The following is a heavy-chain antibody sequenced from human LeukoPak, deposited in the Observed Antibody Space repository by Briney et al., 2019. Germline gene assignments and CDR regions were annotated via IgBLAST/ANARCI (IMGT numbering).Heavy chain of an antibody. D-gene: IGHD5-24*01. V-gene: IGHV4-39*07. CDR3: AREERWLQSDWFDP. CDR2: IYYSGSI. J-gene: IGHJ5*02. CDR1: GGSISSSSYY. Sequence: SETLSLTCTVSGGSISSSSYYWGWIRQPPGKGLEWIGSIYYSGSIYYNPSLMSRVTISVDTSKNQFSLRLTSVTAADTAVYYCAREERWLQSDWFDPWGQGTLVTVSS.